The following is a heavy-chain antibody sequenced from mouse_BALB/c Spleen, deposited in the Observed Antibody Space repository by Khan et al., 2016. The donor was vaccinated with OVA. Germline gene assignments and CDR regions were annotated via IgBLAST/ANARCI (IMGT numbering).Heavy chain of an antibody. D-gene: IGHD2-4*01. CDR2: INYNGNT. CDR1: GYTFTSYSV. Sequence: VQLKESGPGLVKPSQSLTLSCTASGYTFTSYSVWYVIQKPPGNILWLVGIINYNGNTRYNPTFKSRTSITLDTSTNPVYLQLNCLTTEEIASYYSARKDYYDYGPFAYWGQGTLVTVSA. J-gene: IGHJ3*01. V-gene: IGHV3-2*02. CDR3: ARKDYYDYGPFAY.